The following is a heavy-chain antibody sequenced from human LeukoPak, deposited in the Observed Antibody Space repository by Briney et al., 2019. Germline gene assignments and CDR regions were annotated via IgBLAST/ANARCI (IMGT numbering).Heavy chain of an antibody. J-gene: IGHJ4*02. CDR3: ASGEGGGGYYYDNPLFDY. V-gene: IGHV3-23*01. CDR1: GITLSNYG. CDR2: ISGSGGST. D-gene: IGHD3-22*01. Sequence: GGSLRLSCAVSGITLSNYGMSWVRQAPGKGLEWVSAISGSGGSTYYADSVKGRFTISRDNSKNTLYLQMNSLRAEDTAVYYCASGEGGGGYYYDNPLFDYWGQGTLVTVSS.